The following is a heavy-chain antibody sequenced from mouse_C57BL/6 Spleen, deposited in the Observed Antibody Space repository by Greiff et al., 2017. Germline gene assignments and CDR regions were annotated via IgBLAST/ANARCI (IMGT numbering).Heavy chain of an antibody. J-gene: IGHJ2*01. CDR2: ISSGGSYT. V-gene: IGHV5-6*01. CDR1: GFTFSSYG. CDR3: ARQRGYFDY. Sequence: EVMLVESGGDLVKPGGSLKLSCAASGFTFSSYGMSWVRQTPDKRLEWVATISSGGSYTYYPDSVKGRVTISRDNAKNTLYLQMSRRKSEDTAMYYCARQRGYFDYWGQGTTLTVSS.